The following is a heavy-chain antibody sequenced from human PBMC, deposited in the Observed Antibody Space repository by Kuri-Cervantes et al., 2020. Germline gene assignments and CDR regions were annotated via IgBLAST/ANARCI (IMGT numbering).Heavy chain of an antibody. V-gene: IGHV2-5*01. CDR2: IFWSDEK. CDR3: AHRRGGYFDF. D-gene: IGHD3-16*01. Sequence: SGPTLVKPTQSLTLTCTFSGFSLTTSEVGVGWIRQPPGKALEWLAVIFWSDEKHYSPSLSSRLTITKDTSKDQVVLTMTKMDPLDTATYYCAHRRGGYFDFWGQGTLVTVSS. CDR1: GFSLTTSEVG. J-gene: IGHJ4*02.